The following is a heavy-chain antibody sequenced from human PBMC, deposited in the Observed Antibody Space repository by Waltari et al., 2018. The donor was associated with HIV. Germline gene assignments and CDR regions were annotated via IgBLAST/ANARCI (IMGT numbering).Heavy chain of an antibody. Sequence: QVQLQESGPGLVKPSETLSLTCTVSGGSISSYYWSWIRQPPGKGLEWIGYIYYSGSNNYSPSLKCRVTISIETSKNQVSLKLSYVTAADAAVYDCAGGGYCSSTSCLRYWGQGTLVTVSS. CDR1: GGSISSYY. V-gene: IGHV4-59*01. J-gene: IGHJ4*02. D-gene: IGHD2-2*01. CDR2: IYYSGSN. CDR3: AGGGYCSSTSCLRY.